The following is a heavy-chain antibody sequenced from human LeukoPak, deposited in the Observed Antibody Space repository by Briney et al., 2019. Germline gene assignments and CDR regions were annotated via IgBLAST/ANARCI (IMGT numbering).Heavy chain of an antibody. J-gene: IGHJ4*02. D-gene: IGHD3-10*01. V-gene: IGHV3-30*18. CDR1: GFTFSSYG. CDR3: AKASGSHFDY. Sequence: GGSLRISCAASGFTFSSYGMHWVRQAPGKGLEWVAVISYDGSNKYYADSVKGRFTISRDNSKNTLYLQMNSLRAEDTAVYYCAKASGSHFDYWGQGTLVTVSP. CDR2: ISYDGSNK.